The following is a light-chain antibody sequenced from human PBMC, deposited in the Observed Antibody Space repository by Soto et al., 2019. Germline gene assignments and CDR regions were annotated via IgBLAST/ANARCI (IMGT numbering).Light chain of an antibody. Sequence: DIQMTQSPSTLSAFVGDRVTITCRASQSIDTWLAWYQQKPGKAPEILIYRASTLQGGVPSRFSGSGSGTEFTLTISSLQPDDFATFYCQQYSRYPLTFGGGTKVEIK. CDR3: QQYSRYPLT. CDR2: RAS. CDR1: QSIDTW. J-gene: IGKJ4*01. V-gene: IGKV1-5*03.